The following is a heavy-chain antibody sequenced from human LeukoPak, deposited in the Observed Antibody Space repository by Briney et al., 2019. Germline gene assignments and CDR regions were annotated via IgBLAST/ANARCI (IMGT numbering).Heavy chain of an antibody. J-gene: IGHJ6*03. CDR2: IYYSGGT. D-gene: IGHD2-8*02. CDR1: GGSFRSTTYY. V-gene: IGHV4-39*01. CDR3: ARLYWDYYYYMDV. Sequence: SETLSLTCTVSGGSFRSTTYYWGWIRQPPGKGLEWIGTIYYSGGTYYNASLESRVTMSVDTSKNQFSLKLSSVTAADTAVYYCARLYWDYYYYMDVWGKGTTVTVSS.